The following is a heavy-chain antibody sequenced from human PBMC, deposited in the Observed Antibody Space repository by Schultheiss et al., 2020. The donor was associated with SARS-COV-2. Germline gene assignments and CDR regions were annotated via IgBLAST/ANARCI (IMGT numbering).Heavy chain of an antibody. V-gene: IGHV7-4-1*02. Sequence: QAPGQGLEWVGWINTNTGNPTYAQGFTGRFVFSLDTSVSTAYLQISSLKAEDTAVYYCARHSRLRSSTLGRGASAFDIWGQGTMVTVS. J-gene: IGHJ3*02. D-gene: IGHD4-17*01. CDR3: ARHSRLRSSTLGRGASAFDI. CDR2: INTNTGNP.